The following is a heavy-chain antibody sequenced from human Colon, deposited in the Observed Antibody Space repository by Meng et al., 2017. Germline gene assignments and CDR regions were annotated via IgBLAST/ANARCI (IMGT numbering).Heavy chain of an antibody. D-gene: IGHD3-10*01. CDR2: IHYSGDT. Sequence: QPQLQESGPGLVKPSEALSLTCPVSGASISTSGFYWSWIRQHPGKGLEWIGYIHYSGDTYYNPSLKSRVTISVDASKNQFSLKLSSVTAADTAVYYCARASYGSGSPLGESWFDPWGRGTLVTVSS. CDR1: GASISTSGFY. J-gene: IGHJ5*02. V-gene: IGHV4-31*03. CDR3: ARASYGSGSPLGESWFDP.